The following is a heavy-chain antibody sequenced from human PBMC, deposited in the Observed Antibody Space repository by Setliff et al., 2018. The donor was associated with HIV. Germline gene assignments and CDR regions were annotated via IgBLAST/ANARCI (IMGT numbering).Heavy chain of an antibody. V-gene: IGHV1-8*02. J-gene: IGHJ6*03. Sequence: ASVKVSCKASGYTFTSSDIYWVRQATGQGLEWMGWVNPKSGNTGYAQKFQGRVIMTRDTSISTVYMELRSLRSEDTAVYYCARGAWYTSGWHSSRYMDVWGKGTTGTVS. CDR3: ARGAWYTSGWHSSRYMDV. CDR1: GYTFTSSD. D-gene: IGHD6-25*01. CDR2: VNPKSGNT.